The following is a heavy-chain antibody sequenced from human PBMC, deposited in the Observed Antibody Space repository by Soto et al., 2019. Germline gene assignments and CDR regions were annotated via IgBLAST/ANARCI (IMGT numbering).Heavy chain of an antibody. Sequence: SQTLSLTCAISGDSVSSNSAAWNWIRQSPSRGLEWLGRTYYRSKWYNDYAVSVKSRITINPDTSKNQFSLQLNSVTPEDTAVYYCARDTRNPGRKYYYYYYGMDVWGQGTTVTAP. CDR2: TYYRSKWYN. CDR3: ARDTRNPGRKYYYYYYGMDV. CDR1: GDSVSSNSAA. D-gene: IGHD2-15*01. V-gene: IGHV6-1*01. J-gene: IGHJ6*02.